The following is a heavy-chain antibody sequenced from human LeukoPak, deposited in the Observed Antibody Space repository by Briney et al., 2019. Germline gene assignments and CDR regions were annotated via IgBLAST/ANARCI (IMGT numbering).Heavy chain of an antibody. CDR1: GGSISNYY. J-gene: IGHJ4*02. D-gene: IGHD6-13*01. CDR2: IYYSGST. V-gene: IGHV4-59*01. Sequence: FETLSLTRTVSGGSISNYYWSWIRQPPGKGLEWIGHIYYSGSTNYNPSLKSRVTISVDTSKNQFSLKLSSVTAADTAVYYCARPTAGGYFDYWGEGTVATVSS. CDR3: ARPTAGGYFDY.